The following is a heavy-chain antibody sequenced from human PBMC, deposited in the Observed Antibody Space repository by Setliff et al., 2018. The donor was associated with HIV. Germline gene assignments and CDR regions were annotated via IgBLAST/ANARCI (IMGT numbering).Heavy chain of an antibody. V-gene: IGHV4-59*01. CDR3: ARDLEGSGSPFDY. CDR2: IYYRGST. D-gene: IGHD1-26*01. Sequence: LSLTCTVSGGSISSYYWSWIRQPPGKGLEWIGYIYYRGSTNYNPSLKSRVTISVDTSKNQFSLKVSSVTAADTAVYYCARDLEGSGSPFDYWGQGTLVTSPQ. CDR1: GGSISSYY. J-gene: IGHJ4*02.